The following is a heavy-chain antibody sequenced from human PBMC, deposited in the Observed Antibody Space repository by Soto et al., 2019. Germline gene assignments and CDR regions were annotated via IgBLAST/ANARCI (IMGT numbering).Heavy chain of an antibody. CDR3: ARVGMYYFDY. V-gene: IGHV4-34*01. Sequence: QVQLQQWGAGLLKPSETLSLTCAVYGGSFSGYYWSWIRQPPGKGLEWIGEINHSGSTNYNPSLKSRFTISVDTSKNQFSLKLSSVTAADTAVYYCARVGMYYFDYWGQGTLVTVSS. CDR1: GGSFSGYY. J-gene: IGHJ4*02. CDR2: INHSGST.